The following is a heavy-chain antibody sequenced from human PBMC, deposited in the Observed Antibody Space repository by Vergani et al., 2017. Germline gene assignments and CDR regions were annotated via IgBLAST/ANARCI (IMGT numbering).Heavy chain of an antibody. CDR2: IHSSGTT. V-gene: IGHV4-61*02. CDR1: GGSITSGSFY. D-gene: IGHD6-13*01. Sequence: QVQLQESGPGLVKPSETLSLTCTVSGGSITSGSFYWSWIRQPAGKGLEWIGRIHSSGTTNYNPSLKSRVTLSVDTSKNQLSLRMTSVTAADTAVYYCARHKEQLVPGNYYYYYYMDVWGKGTTVTVSS. CDR3: ARHKEQLVPGNYYYYYYMDV. J-gene: IGHJ6*03.